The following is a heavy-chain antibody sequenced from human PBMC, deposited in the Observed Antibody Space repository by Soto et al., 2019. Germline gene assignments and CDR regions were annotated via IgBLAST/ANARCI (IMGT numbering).Heavy chain of an antibody. CDR2: ISAYNGNT. CDR3: ARGNWNYIFGLFDYYYGMDV. J-gene: IGHJ6*02. D-gene: IGHD1-7*01. V-gene: IGHV1-18*01. Sequence: QVQLVQSGAEVKKPGASVKVSCKASGYTFTSYGISWVRQAPGQGLEWMGWISAYNGNTNYAQKLQGRVTMTTDTSTSTAYMELRSLRSDDTAVYYCARGNWNYIFGLFDYYYGMDVWGQGTTVTVSS. CDR1: GYTFTSYG.